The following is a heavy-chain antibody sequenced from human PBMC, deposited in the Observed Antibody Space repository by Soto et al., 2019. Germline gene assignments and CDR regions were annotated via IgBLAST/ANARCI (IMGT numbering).Heavy chain of an antibody. Sequence: QVQLVQSGAEVKKPGSSVKVSCKASGGTFSSYAISWVRQAPGQGLEWMGGIIPIFGTANYAQKFQGRVTITADESTSTAYMELSSLRYEDTAVYYCARVIVLVPASYYYGMDVGGQGTTVTVSS. CDR2: IIPIFGTA. J-gene: IGHJ6*02. CDR1: GGTFSSYA. D-gene: IGHD2-2*01. V-gene: IGHV1-69*12. CDR3: ARVIVLVPASYYYGMDV.